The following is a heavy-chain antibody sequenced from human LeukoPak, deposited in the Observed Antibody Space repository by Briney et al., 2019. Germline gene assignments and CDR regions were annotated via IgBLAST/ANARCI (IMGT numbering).Heavy chain of an antibody. D-gene: IGHD2-21*02. Sequence: SETLSLTCTVSGGSISSSTYYWGWIRQPPVKGLEWIGSIYYSGYTYYNPSLKCRVIISVDTSKNQFSLKLTSVTAADTAVYYCATAHCGGDCYLFQHWGQGTLVTVSS. J-gene: IGHJ1*01. CDR1: GGSISSSTYY. V-gene: IGHV4-39*01. CDR3: ATAHCGGDCYLFQH. CDR2: IYYSGYT.